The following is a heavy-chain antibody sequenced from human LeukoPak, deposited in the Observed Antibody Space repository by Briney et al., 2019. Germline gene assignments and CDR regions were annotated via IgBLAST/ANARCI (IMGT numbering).Heavy chain of an antibody. CDR2: IYYSGST. CDR1: GGSISSSSYY. J-gene: IGHJ5*02. Sequence: SETLSLTCTVSGGSISSSSYYWGWIRQPPGKGLEWIGSIYYSGSTYYNPSLKSRVTISVDTSKNHFSLRLSSVTAADTAVYYCARGIRELLYWFDPWGQGTLVTVSS. CDR3: ARGIRELLYWFDP. V-gene: IGHV4-39*02. D-gene: IGHD1-26*01.